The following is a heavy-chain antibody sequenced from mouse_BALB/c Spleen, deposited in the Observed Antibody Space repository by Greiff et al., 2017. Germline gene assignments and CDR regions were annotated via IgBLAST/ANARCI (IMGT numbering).Heavy chain of an antibody. CDR3: AGLLRPMDY. Sequence: VQLQQPGAELVRPGASVKLSCKASGYTFTSYWINWVKQRPGQGLEWIGNIYPSDSYTNYNQKFKDKATLTVDKSSSTAYMQLSSPTSEDSAVYYCAGLLRPMDYWGQGTSVTVSS. D-gene: IGHD2-3*01. J-gene: IGHJ4*01. V-gene: IGHV1-69*02. CDR2: IYPSDSYT. CDR1: GYTFTSYW.